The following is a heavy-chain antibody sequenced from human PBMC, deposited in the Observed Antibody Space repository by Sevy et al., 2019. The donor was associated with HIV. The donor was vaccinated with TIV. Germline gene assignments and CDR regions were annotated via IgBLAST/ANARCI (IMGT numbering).Heavy chain of an antibody. D-gene: IGHD3-22*01. CDR2: FEPEDDET. Sequence: ASVKVSCKVSGYTLSQLSMHWVRQAPGKGLEWMGSFEPEDDETIYAQKFQGRVTMTEDRSTDTAYMELSGLRSEDTAVYYCATTKDYYDSSGSPFDYWGQGTLVTVSS. CDR3: ATTKDYYDSSGSPFDY. V-gene: IGHV1-24*01. CDR1: GYTLSQLS. J-gene: IGHJ4*02.